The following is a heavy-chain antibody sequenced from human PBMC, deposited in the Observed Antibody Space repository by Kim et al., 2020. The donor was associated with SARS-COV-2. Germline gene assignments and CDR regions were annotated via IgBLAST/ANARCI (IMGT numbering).Heavy chain of an antibody. J-gene: IGHJ4*02. D-gene: IGHD1-26*01. Sequence: SPSFQGQVTISADKSIYTAYLQWSSLKASDTAMYYCARRKGRVGADDYWGQGTLVTVSS. CDR3: ARRKGRVGADDY. V-gene: IGHV5-51*01.